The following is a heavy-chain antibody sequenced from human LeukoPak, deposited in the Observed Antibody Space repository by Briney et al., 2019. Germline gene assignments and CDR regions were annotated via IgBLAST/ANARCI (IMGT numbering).Heavy chain of an antibody. V-gene: IGHV4-39*07. Sequence: SETLSLTCTVSGDSISRSTYYWAWIRQPPGKGLEWIGEINHSGSTNYNPSLKSRVTISVDTSKNQFSLKLSSVTAADTAVYYCARVPGFGVVTDFDYWGQGTLVTVSS. CDR2: INHSGST. D-gene: IGHD3-3*01. CDR1: GDSISRSTYY. CDR3: ARVPGFGVVTDFDY. J-gene: IGHJ4*02.